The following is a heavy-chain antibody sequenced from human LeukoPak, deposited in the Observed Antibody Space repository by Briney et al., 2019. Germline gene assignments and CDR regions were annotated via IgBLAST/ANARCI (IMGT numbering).Heavy chain of an antibody. V-gene: IGHV1-18*01. CDR2: ISAYNGNT. CDR1: GYTFISYG. Sequence: ASVKVSCKASGYTFISYGISWVRQAPGQGLEWMGWISAYNGNTNYAQKVQGRVTMTTDTSTSTAYMELRSLRSDDTAVYYCARAGHRRYYYDGGYDYWGQGTLVTVSS. CDR3: ARAGHRRYYYDGGYDY. D-gene: IGHD3-22*01. J-gene: IGHJ4*02.